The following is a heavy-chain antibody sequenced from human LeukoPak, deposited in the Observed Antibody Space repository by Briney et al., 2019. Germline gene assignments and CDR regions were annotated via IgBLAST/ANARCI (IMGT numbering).Heavy chain of an antibody. CDR1: GFTIDDYA. J-gene: IGHJ4*02. CDR2: ISWNSGSI. CDR3: AKGPSYYDSSGYHDY. Sequence: GGSLRHSCAASGFTIDDYAMHWVRQAPGKGLEWVSGISWNSGSIGYADSVKGRFTISRDNAKNSLYLQMNSLRAEDTALYYCAKGPSYYDSSGYHDYWGQGTLVTVSS. V-gene: IGHV3-9*01. D-gene: IGHD3-22*01.